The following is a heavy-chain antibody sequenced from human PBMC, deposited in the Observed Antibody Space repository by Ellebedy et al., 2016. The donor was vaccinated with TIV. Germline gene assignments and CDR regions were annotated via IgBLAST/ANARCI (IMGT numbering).Heavy chain of an antibody. Sequence: PGGSLRLSCAASGFTFSSYSMNWVCQAPGKGLECVSSISSSSTYIYYADSLKGPFTIPRDNAKNSLYLQMNGLRPEDTALYYCAKDEIRALLCMDVWGQGTTGTVSS. CDR2: ISSSSTYI. D-gene: IGHD3-10*01. CDR3: AKDEIRALLCMDV. CDR1: GFTFSSYS. J-gene: IGHJ6*02. V-gene: IGHV3-21*04.